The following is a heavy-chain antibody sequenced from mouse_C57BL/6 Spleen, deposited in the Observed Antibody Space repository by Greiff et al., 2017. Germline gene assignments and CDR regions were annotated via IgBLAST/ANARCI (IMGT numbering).Heavy chain of an antibody. Sequence: LQESGPELVKPGASVKISCKASGYAFSSSWMNWVKQRPGKGLEWIGRIYPGDGDTNYNGKFKGKATLTADKSSSTAYMQLSSLTSADSAVYFCARQTAQATWFAYWGQGTLVTVSA. V-gene: IGHV1-82*01. J-gene: IGHJ3*01. CDR3: ARQTAQATWFAY. CDR2: IYPGDGDT. D-gene: IGHD3-2*02. CDR1: GYAFSSSW.